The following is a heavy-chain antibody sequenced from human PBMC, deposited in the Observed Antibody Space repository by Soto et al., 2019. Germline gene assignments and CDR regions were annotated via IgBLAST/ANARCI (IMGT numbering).Heavy chain of an antibody. D-gene: IGHD3-9*01. V-gene: IGHV3-21*01. Sequence: GGSLRLSCAASGFTFSSYSMNWVRQAPGKGLEWVSSISSSSSYIYYADSVKGRFTISRDNAKNSLYLQMNSLRAEDTAVYYCARDHQSYDILTHTPGWFDPWGQGTLVTVSS. CDR2: ISSSSSYI. CDR1: GFTFSSYS. J-gene: IGHJ5*02. CDR3: ARDHQSYDILTHTPGWFDP.